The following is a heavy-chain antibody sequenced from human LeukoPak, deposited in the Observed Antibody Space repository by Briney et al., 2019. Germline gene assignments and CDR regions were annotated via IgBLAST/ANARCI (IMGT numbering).Heavy chain of an antibody. CDR2: INGSGGST. J-gene: IGHJ4*02. Sequence: PGGSLRLSCAASGFTFSNSALSWVRQAPGKGLEWVSAINGSGGSTYYADSVKGRFTISRDNSKNTLYLQMNSLRAEDTAVYYCAKEPTQAVAGEHDYWGQGTLVTVSS. CDR3: AKEPTQAVAGEHDY. D-gene: IGHD6-19*01. V-gene: IGHV3-23*01. CDR1: GFTFSNSA.